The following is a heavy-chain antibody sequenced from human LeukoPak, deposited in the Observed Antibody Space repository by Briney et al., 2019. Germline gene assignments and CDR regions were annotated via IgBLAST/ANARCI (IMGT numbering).Heavy chain of an antibody. D-gene: IGHD1-7*01. Sequence: GGSLRLSCAASGFTFSSYAMSWVRQAPGKGLEWVSAISARGYSTYYADSVKGRFTISRDNPKKTLYLQMNSLRAEDTAIFYCAKDVYNWNFYFDYWGQGTLVTVSS. CDR3: AKDVYNWNFYFDY. J-gene: IGHJ4*02. V-gene: IGHV3-23*01. CDR1: GFTFSSYA. CDR2: ISARGYST.